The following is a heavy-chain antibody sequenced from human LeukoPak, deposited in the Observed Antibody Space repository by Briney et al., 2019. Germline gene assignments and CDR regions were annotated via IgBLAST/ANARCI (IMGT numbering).Heavy chain of an antibody. V-gene: IGHV4-59*08. Sequence: PSETLSLTCTVSGGSISNFYWNWIRQPPGKGLEWIGYIHYSGSTNYNPSFKSRVTISLDTSKKQFSLKLSSVAAADTAVYYCARFSVLWFGELLDAFDIWGQGTMVTVSS. J-gene: IGHJ3*02. CDR1: GGSISNFY. CDR3: ARFSVLWFGELLDAFDI. D-gene: IGHD3-10*01. CDR2: IHYSGST.